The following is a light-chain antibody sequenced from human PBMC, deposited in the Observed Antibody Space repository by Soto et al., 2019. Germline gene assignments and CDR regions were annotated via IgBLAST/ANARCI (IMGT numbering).Light chain of an antibody. V-gene: IGKV3-20*01. CDR2: GAS. CDR1: QSVTANY. J-gene: IGKJ1*01. Sequence: EIVLTQSPGTLSLSPGERATLSCRASQSVTANYLAWYQQKPGQAPRLLIYGASSRATGIPDRFSGSGSGTDFTLTISSLEPEDFAVYYCHQYGSSPRTFGQGTKVEIK. CDR3: HQYGSSPRT.